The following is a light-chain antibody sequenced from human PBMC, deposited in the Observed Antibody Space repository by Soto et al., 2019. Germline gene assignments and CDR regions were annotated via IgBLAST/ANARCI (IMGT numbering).Light chain of an antibody. J-gene: IGKJ4*01. Sequence: EIVLTQSPGTLSLSPGERATLSCRASQSVSSSYLAWYQQKPGQAPRLVIYGASSRATGIPDRFSGSGSETDFTLTISRLEPEDFAVYYCQQYGSSLLFGGGTKVEIK. CDR3: QQYGSSLL. CDR2: GAS. V-gene: IGKV3-20*01. CDR1: QSVSSSY.